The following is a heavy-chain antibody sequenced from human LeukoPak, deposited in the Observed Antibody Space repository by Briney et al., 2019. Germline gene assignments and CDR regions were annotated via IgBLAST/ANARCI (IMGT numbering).Heavy chain of an antibody. CDR1: GGSISSYY. CDR2: IYYSGST. D-gene: IGHD3-9*01. CDR3: ARGPTPGFDILTGLRFDP. V-gene: IGHV4-59*01. Sequence: SETLSLTCTVSGGSISSYYWSWIRQPPGKGLEWIGYIYYSGSTNYNPSLKSRVTISVDTSKNQFSLKLSSVTAADTAVYYCARGPTPGFDILTGLRFDPWGQGTLVTVSS. J-gene: IGHJ5*02.